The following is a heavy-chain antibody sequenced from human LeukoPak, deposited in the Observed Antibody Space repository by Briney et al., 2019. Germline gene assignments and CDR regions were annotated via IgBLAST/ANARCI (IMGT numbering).Heavy chain of an antibody. CDR1: GYTFTSYA. CDR2: IIPIFGTA. J-gene: IGHJ4*02. Sequence: GASVKVSCKASGYTFTSYAISWVRQAPGQGLEWMGGIIPIFGTANYTQKFQGRVTITADESTSTAYMELSSLRSEDTAVYYCAYGSGSRPMYYFDYWGQGTLVTVSS. CDR3: AYGSGSRPMYYFDY. D-gene: IGHD3-10*01. V-gene: IGHV1-69*13.